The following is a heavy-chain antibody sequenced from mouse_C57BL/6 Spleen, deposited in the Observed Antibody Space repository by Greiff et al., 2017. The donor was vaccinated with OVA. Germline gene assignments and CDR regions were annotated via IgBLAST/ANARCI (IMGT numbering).Heavy chain of an antibody. CDR2: ISRGSSTI. D-gene: IGHD2-1*01. CDR1: GLTFSDYG. V-gene: IGHV5-17*01. J-gene: IGHJ3*01. CDR3: ARDYYGNSPWFAC. Sequence: EVQVVESGGGLVKPGGSLKLSCAASGLTFSDYGMHWVRQAPEKGLEWVAYISRGSSTIYYADTVKGRFTLSRDNAKNTLFLQMTSLRSEDTAMYYCARDYYGNSPWFACWGQGTLVTVAA.